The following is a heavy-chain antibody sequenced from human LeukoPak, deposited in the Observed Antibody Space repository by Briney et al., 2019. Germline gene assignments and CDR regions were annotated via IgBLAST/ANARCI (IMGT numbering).Heavy chain of an antibody. CDR3: ARRQGYSYGYMFDP. D-gene: IGHD5-18*01. CDR1: GGSISSSSYY. J-gene: IGHJ5*02. V-gene: IGHV4-39*01. CDR2: IYYSGST. Sequence: SETLSLTCTVSGGSISSSSYYWGWIRQPPGKGLEWIGSIYYSGSTYYNPSLKSRVTISVDTSKNQFSLKLSSVTAADTAVYYCARRQGYSYGYMFDPWGQGTLVSVSS.